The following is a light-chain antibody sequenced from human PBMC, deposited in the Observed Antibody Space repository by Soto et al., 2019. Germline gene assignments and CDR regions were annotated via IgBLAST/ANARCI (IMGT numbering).Light chain of an antibody. CDR2: GAS. CDR3: QQYGSSPYT. J-gene: IGKJ2*01. V-gene: IGKV3-20*01. CDR1: QSVSSSY. Sequence: IVLTQSPGTLSLSPGERATLSCRASQSVSSSYLAWYQHKPGQAPRPLIYGASSRATGIPDRFSGSGSGTDFTLTISRLEPEDFAVYYCQQYGSSPYTFGQGTKLEIK.